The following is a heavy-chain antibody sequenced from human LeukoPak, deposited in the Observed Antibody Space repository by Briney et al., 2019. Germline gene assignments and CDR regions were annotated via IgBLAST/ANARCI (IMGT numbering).Heavy chain of an antibody. CDR3: ARDGYCSGGSCYSGPGYYYYYGMDV. D-gene: IGHD2-15*01. CDR2: ISAYNGNT. CDR1: GYTFTSYG. J-gene: IGHJ6*02. V-gene: IGHV1-18*01. Sequence: ASVKVSCKASGYTFTSYGISWVRQAPGQGLEWMGWISAYNGNTNYAQKLQGRVTMTTDTSTSTAYMELSSLRSEDTAVYYCARDGYCSGGSCYSGPGYYYYYGMDVWGQGTTVTVSS.